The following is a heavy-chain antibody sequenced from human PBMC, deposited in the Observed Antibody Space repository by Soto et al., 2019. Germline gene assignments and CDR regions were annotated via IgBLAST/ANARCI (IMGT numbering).Heavy chain of an antibody. D-gene: IGHD4-17*01. J-gene: IGHJ4*02. V-gene: IGHV4-59*08. CDR3: ARRYGDCFDY. CDR2: IYYSGST. CDR1: GGSISSYY. Sequence: PSETLSLTCTVSGGSISSYYWSWIRQPPGKGLEWIGYIYYSGSTNYNPSLKSRVTISVDTSKNQFSLKLSSVTAADTAVYYCARRYGDCFDYWGLGTLVTVSS.